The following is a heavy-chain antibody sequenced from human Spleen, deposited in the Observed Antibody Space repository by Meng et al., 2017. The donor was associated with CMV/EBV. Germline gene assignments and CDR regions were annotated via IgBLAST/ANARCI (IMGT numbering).Heavy chain of an antibody. CDR3: ARVPIDYYYYGVDV. CDR2: IYYSGST. CDR1: GDSISRYY. Sequence: GSLRLSCTVSGDSISRYYWGWIRQPPGKGLEWIGYIYYSGSTNYNPSLKSRVTISVGTSRNQFSLNLYSVTTADTAVYYCARVPIDYYYYGVDVWGQGTTVTVSS. J-gene: IGHJ6*02. D-gene: IGHD2-21*01. V-gene: IGHV4-59*01.